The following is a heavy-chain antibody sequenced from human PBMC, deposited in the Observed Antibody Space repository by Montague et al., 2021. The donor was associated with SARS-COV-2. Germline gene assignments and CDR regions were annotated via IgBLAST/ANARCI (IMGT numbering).Heavy chain of an antibody. CDR1: IGSISSGSYY. D-gene: IGHD6-25*01. CDR2: IYTSGST. V-gene: IGHV4-61*02. CDR3: ARDGYSSGWNGLHWFDP. J-gene: IGHJ5*02. Sequence: SETLSLTCTVSIGSISSGSYYWSWIRQPAGKGLEWIGRIYTSGSTNYXXXLKSRVTISVDTSKNQFSLKLSSVTAADTAVYYCARDGYSSGWNGLHWFDPWGQGTLVTVSS.